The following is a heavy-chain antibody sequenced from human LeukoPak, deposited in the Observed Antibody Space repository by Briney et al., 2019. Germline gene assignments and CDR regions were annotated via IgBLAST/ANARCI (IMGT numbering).Heavy chain of an antibody. Sequence: GGFLRLSCAVSGITLSNYGMGWVRQAPGKGLEWVAGISDSGGRTNYADSVKGQFTISRDNPKNTLYLQMNSLRTEDTAVYFCAKRGVVIRVILVGFHKEAYYFDSWGQGALVTVSS. CDR1: GITLSNYG. J-gene: IGHJ4*02. V-gene: IGHV3-23*01. D-gene: IGHD3-22*01. CDR3: AKRGVVIRVILVGFHKEAYYFDS. CDR2: ISDSGGRT.